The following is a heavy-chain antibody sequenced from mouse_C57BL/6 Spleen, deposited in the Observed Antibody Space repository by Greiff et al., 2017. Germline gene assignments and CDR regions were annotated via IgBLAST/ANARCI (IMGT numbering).Heavy chain of an antibody. CDR1: GYTFTTYP. J-gene: IGHJ4*01. CDR2: FHPYNDDT. V-gene: IGHV1-47*01. D-gene: IGHD1-1*01. CDR3: ARGGHGSPYYYAMDY. Sequence: VQLQQSGAELVKPGASVKMSCKASGYTFTTYPIEWMKQNHGKSLEWIGNFHPYNDDTKYNEKFKGKATLNVEKSSSTVYLELSRLTSDDSAVYYCARGGHGSPYYYAMDYWGQGTSVTVSS.